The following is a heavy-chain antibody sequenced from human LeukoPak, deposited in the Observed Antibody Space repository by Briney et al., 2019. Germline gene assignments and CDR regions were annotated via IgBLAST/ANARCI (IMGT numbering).Heavy chain of an antibody. J-gene: IGHJ4*02. CDR3: ARGLATAAAY. D-gene: IGHD6-13*01. CDR1: GFTFNKYW. Sequence: GGSLRLSCADSGFTFNKYWMSWVRQAPGKGLEWMANINQNGSQKYYLDSVKGRFTISRDNAKSSVYLQMNSLRAEDTALYYCARGLATAAAYWGQGTLVTVSS. CDR2: INQNGSQK. V-gene: IGHV3-7*01.